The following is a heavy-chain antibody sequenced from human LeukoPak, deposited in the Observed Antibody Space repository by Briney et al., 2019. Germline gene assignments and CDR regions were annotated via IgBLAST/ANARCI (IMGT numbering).Heavy chain of an antibody. D-gene: IGHD1-26*01. Sequence: GGSLRLSCSASGFTFSAYGMHWVRQAPGKGLEWVALISYDGSKKYHADSVKGRFTISRDNSKNILYLQMNSLRVEDTAIYYCAKVWSVGAGLVSAFDIWGQGTMVTVSS. CDR2: ISYDGSKK. V-gene: IGHV3-30*18. CDR3: AKVWSVGAGLVSAFDI. J-gene: IGHJ3*02. CDR1: GFTFSAYG.